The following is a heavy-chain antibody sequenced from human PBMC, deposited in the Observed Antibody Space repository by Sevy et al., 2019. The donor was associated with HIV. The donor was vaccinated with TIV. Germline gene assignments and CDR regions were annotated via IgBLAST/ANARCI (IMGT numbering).Heavy chain of an antibody. CDR1: GFTFSDYY. Sequence: GGSLRLSCAASGFTFSDYYMSWIRQAPGKGLEWVSYISSSGSTIYYADSVKGRLTISRDNAKNSLYLQMNSLRAEDTALYYCARDRGSSWQNYYWGQGTLVTFSS. J-gene: IGHJ4*02. CDR3: ARDRGSSWQNYY. V-gene: IGHV3-11*01. D-gene: IGHD6-13*01. CDR2: ISSSGSTI.